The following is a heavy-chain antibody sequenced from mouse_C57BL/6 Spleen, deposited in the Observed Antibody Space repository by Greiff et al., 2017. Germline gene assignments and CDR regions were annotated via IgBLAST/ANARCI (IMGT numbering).Heavy chain of an antibody. CDR2: IYPGDGDT. Sequence: VKLVESGPELVKPGASVKISCKASGYAFSSSWMNWVKQRPGKGLEWIGRIYPGDGDTNYNGKFKGKATLTADKSSSTAYMQLSSLTSEDSAVYFCARRYSNYLDYFDYWGRGTTLTGSS. CDR1: GYAFSSSW. CDR3: ARRYSNYLDYFDY. D-gene: IGHD2-5*01. V-gene: IGHV1-82*01. J-gene: IGHJ2*01.